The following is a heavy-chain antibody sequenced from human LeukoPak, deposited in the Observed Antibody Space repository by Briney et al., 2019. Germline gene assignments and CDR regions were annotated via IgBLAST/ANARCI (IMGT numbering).Heavy chain of an antibody. Sequence: ASVKVSCKASGYTFTGYYMHWVRPAPGQGLEWMGWINPNSGGTNYAQKFQGRVTMTRDTSISTAYMELSRLRSDDTAVYYCARDRGSGGYLPSGGLGYWGQGTLVTVSS. CDR1: GYTFTGYY. J-gene: IGHJ4*02. D-gene: IGHD1-26*01. CDR3: ARDRGSGGYLPSGGLGY. V-gene: IGHV1-2*02. CDR2: INPNSGGT.